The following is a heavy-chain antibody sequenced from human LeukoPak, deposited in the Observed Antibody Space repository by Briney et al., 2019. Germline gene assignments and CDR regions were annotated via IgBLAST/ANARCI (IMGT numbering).Heavy chain of an antibody. V-gene: IGHV4-39*01. CDR2: IYYSGST. J-gene: IGHJ5*02. CDR3: ARHLYCSSTSCPNWFDP. CDR1: GGSISSSSYY. D-gene: IGHD2-2*01. Sequence: SETLSLTCTVSGGSISSSSYYWGWIRQPPGKGLEWIGSIYYSGSTYYNPSLKSRVTISVDTSKNQFSLKLSSATAADTAVYYCARHLYCSSTSCPNWFDPWGQGTLVTVSS.